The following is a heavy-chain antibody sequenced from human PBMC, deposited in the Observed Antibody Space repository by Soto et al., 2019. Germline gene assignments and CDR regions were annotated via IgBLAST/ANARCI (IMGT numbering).Heavy chain of an antibody. CDR3: ARGRRYTSSWYFFDY. D-gene: IGHD6-13*01. CDR2: IFSSGSA. V-gene: IGHV4-30-4*01. Sequence: TSETLSLTCTVSGGSISSGNYCWTWIRQPPGKGLEWIGNIFSSGSAYFNPSLQSRVTISIDTSKNQFSLSVSSVTAADTAVYYCARGRRYTSSWYFFDYWALGTLVTVSS. CDR1: GGSISSGNYC. J-gene: IGHJ4*02.